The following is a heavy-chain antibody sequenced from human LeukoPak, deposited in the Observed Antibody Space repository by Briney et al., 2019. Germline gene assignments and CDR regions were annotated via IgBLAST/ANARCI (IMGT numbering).Heavy chain of an antibody. CDR1: GFTFDDYV. D-gene: IGHD1-26*01. CDR2: ISGSAGST. J-gene: IGHJ4*02. V-gene: IGHV3-23*01. Sequence: GGSLRLSCAASGFTFDDYVMHWVRQAPGKGLEWVSSISGSAGSTHYADSVKGRFTISRDNSKNTLLLQINSLRAEDTAVYYCAKDSGSYRVFDYWGQGTLVTVSS. CDR3: AKDSGSYRVFDY.